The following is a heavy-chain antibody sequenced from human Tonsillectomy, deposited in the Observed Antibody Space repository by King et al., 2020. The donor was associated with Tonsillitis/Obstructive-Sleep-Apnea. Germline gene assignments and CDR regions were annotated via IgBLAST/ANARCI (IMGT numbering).Heavy chain of an antibody. CDR1: GGSISSSSYY. CDR2: IYYSGST. CDR3: ARHQYAGLYSSSSFDY. J-gene: IGHJ4*02. V-gene: IGHV4-39*01. Sequence: QLQESGPGLVKPSETLSLTCTVSGGSISSSSYYWGWIRQPPGKGLEWIGSIYYSGSTYYNPSLKSRVTISEDTSKNQFSLKLSSVTAADTAVYYCARHQYAGLYSSSSFDYWGQGTLVTVSS. D-gene: IGHD6-6*01.